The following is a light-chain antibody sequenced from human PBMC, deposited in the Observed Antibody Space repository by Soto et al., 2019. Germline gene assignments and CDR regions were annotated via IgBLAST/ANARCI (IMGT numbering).Light chain of an antibody. CDR1: SSDVGAYNY. J-gene: IGLJ1*01. CDR2: GVT. CDR3: FSHRGGDSHV. Sequence: QSALTQPASVSGSPGQSITISCTGTSSDVGAYNYVSWYQQYPGKAPKLMIYGVTNRPSGVSNRFSGSKTGNTAFLTISGLQAEDEADYYCFSHRGGDSHVFGTGTKLTVL. V-gene: IGLV2-14*03.